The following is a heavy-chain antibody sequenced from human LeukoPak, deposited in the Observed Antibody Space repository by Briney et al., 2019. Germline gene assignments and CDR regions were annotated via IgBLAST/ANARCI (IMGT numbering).Heavy chain of an antibody. V-gene: IGHV4-34*01. Sequence: SETLSLTCAVYGGSFSGYYWSWIRQPPGKGLEWIGEINHSGSTNYNPSLKSRVTISVDTSKNQFSLKLSSVTAADTAVYYCASTSGYYYYYGMDVWGQGTTVTVSS. D-gene: IGHD2-8*01. CDR3: ASTSGYYYYYGMDV. CDR1: GGSFSGYY. CDR2: INHSGST. J-gene: IGHJ6*02.